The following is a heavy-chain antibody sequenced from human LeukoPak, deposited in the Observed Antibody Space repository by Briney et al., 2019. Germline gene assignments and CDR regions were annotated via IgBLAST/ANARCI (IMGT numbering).Heavy chain of an antibody. CDR1: GDTSPTYG. J-gene: IGHJ6*03. D-gene: IGHD6-13*01. CDR2: MNPNSGNT. Sequence: ASVKVSCKASGDTSPTYGISWVRQATGQGLEWMGWMNPNSGNTGYAQKFQGRVTITRNTSISTAYMELSSLRSEDTAVYYCARAGTPVAAAEYYYYYYYMDVWGKGTTVTVSS. V-gene: IGHV1-8*01. CDR3: ARAGTPVAAAEYYYYYYYMDV.